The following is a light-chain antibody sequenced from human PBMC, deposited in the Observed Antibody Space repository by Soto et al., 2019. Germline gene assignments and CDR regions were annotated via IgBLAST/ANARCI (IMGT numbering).Light chain of an antibody. CDR2: DAS. Sequence: DVQITQSPSTLSASVGDRVTITCLCSQSISQWLAWYQQKPGKAPKLLIYDASTLEGGVPSRFSGSGSGTEFALTISSLQPDDFVTYYCQQYNSYSWTFGPGTKVDIK. CDR3: QQYNSYSWT. J-gene: IGKJ1*01. CDR1: QSISQW. V-gene: IGKV1-5*01.